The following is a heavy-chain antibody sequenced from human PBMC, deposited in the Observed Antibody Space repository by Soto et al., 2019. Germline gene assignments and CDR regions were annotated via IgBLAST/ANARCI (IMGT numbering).Heavy chain of an antibody. V-gene: IGHV3-33*01. CDR1: GFTFSSYG. D-gene: IGHD2-21*01. J-gene: IGHJ6*02. Sequence: QVQLVESGGGVVQPGRSLRLSCAASGFTFSSYGMHWVRQAPVKGLEWVAVIWYDGSNKYYADSVKGRFTISRDNSKNTLYLQMNSLRAEDTAVYYCAIGEGGRVVRYYYGMDVWGQGTTVTVSS. CDR3: AIGEGGRVVRYYYGMDV. CDR2: IWYDGSNK.